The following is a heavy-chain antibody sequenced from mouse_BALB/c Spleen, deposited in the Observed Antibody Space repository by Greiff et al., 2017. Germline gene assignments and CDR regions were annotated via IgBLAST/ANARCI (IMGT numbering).Heavy chain of an antibody. J-gene: IGHJ4*01. V-gene: IGHV1-18*01. CDR3: ARYPSLLRLQGYAMDY. CDR1: GYSFTGYT. Sequence: EVHLVESGPELVKPGASMKISCKASGYSFTGYTMNWVKQSHGKNLEWIGLINPYNGGTSYNQKFKGKATLTVDKSSSTAYMELLSLTSEDSAVYYCARYPSLLRLQGYAMDYWGQGTSVTVSS. CDR2: INPYNGGT. D-gene: IGHD1-2*01.